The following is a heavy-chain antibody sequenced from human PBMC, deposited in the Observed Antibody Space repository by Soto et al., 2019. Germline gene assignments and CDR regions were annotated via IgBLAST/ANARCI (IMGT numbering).Heavy chain of an antibody. CDR1: GFSIRRHG. J-gene: IGHJ6*03. V-gene: IGHV3-33*01. CDR2: IWYDGSNE. CDR3: ARDGNTATTHYYHIDV. Sequence: QGQLVESGGGVVQPGGSLRLSCVASGFSIRRHGMYWVRQAPGKGPEWVALIWYDGSNEHYADSVMGRFTVSRDNSKNTVYLQMNTLRDEDTGVYFCARDGNTATTHYYHIDVWGRGTTVTVSS. D-gene: IGHD4-17*01.